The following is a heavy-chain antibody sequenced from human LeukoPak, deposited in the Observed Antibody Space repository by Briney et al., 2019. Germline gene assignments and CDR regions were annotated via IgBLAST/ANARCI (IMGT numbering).Heavy chain of an antibody. CDR3: ARGGVTMVRGVFFPYYYYGMDV. D-gene: IGHD3-10*01. Sequence: ASVKVSSKASGYTFTSYDINWVRQATGQGLEWMGWMNPNSGNTGYAQKFQGRVTMTRNTSISTAYMELSSLRSEDTAVYYCARGGVTMVRGVFFPYYYYGMDVWGQGTTVTVSS. CDR2: MNPNSGNT. J-gene: IGHJ6*02. V-gene: IGHV1-8*01. CDR1: GYTFTSYD.